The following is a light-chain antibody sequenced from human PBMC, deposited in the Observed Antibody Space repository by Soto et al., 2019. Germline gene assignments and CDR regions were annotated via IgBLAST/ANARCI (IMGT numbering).Light chain of an antibody. V-gene: IGKV1-5*03. CDR1: QGISSW. CDR3: QQYHIYSGT. J-gene: IGKJ1*01. CDR2: KAS. Sequence: DIQMAQSPSSVSASVGDRVTITCRASQGISSWLAWYQQRPGKPPNLLIYKASTLASGVPSRFSGSGSRTEFTLTINSLQPDDFATYYCQQYHIYSGTFGQGTKVDIK.